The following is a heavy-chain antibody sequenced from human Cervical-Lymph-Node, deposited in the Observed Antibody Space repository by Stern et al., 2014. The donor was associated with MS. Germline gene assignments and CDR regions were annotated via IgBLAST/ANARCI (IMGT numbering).Heavy chain of an antibody. CDR2: INHSGST. J-gene: IGHJ5*02. CDR1: GGSFSGYY. D-gene: IGHD2-15*01. Sequence: QVQLQQWGAGLLKPSETLSLTCDVYGGSFSGYYWSWIRQPPGKGLEWIGEINHSGSTNYNPSLKSRVTISVDKSKNQFSLKLSSVTAADTAVYYCARSPSVVVVAASNCFDPWGQGTLVTVSS. CDR3: ARSPSVVVVAASNCFDP. V-gene: IGHV4-34*01.